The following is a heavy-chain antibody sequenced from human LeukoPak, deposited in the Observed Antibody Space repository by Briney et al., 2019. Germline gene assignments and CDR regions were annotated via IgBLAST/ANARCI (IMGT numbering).Heavy chain of an antibody. CDR3: ATGPGIAVAFPFDY. CDR1: GGSISSSSYY. V-gene: IGHV4-39*07. Sequence: SETLSLTCTVSGGSISSSSYYWGWIRQPPGKGLEWIGSIYYSGSTYYNPSLKSRVTISVDTSKNQFSLKLSSVTAADTAVYYCATGPGIAVAFPFDYWGQGTLVTVSS. CDR2: IYYSGST. D-gene: IGHD6-19*01. J-gene: IGHJ4*02.